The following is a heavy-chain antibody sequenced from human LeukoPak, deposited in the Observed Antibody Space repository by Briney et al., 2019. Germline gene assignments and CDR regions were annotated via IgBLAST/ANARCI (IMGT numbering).Heavy chain of an antibody. Sequence: GGSLRLSCAASGFTFSNYWMTWVRHAPGQGLVWVSRIKGDGISTNYADSVKGRFTISRDIAKNTLYLQVNSLRAEDTGVYYCAKDHYWSIDYWGRGTLVTVSS. CDR2: IKGDGIST. D-gene: IGHD3-3*01. V-gene: IGHV3-74*01. CDR1: GFTFSNYW. J-gene: IGHJ4*02. CDR3: AKDHYWSIDY.